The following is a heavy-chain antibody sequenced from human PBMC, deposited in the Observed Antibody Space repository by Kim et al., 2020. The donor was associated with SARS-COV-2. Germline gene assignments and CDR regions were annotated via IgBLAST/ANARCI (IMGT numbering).Heavy chain of an antibody. CDR3: AKTQYDSSGPPDY. J-gene: IGHJ4*01. D-gene: IGHD3-22*01. V-gene: IGHV3-30*02. Sequence: YADSVKGRFTISRDNSKNTLYLQMNSLRAEGTAVYYCAKTQYDSSGPPDYWGQGTLVTVSS.